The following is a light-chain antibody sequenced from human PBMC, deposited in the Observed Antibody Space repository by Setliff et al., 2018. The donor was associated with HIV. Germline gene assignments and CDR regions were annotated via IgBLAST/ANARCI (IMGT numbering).Light chain of an antibody. Sequence: QSALTQPASVSGSPGQSITISCTGNSSDLGSYHLVSWYQHHPGKAPKLMIYEGSRRPSGVSNRFSASKSDNTASLTISGLHAEDEADYFCSSYTSISTYVFGTGTKVTVL. CDR2: EGS. V-gene: IGLV2-14*02. J-gene: IGLJ1*01. CDR1: SSDLGSYHL. CDR3: SSYTSISTYV.